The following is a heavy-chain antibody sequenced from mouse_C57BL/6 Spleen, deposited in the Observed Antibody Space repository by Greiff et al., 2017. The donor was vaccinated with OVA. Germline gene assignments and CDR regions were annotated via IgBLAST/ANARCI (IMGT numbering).Heavy chain of an antibody. Sequence: VQLQQPGTELVKPGASVKLSCKASGYTFTSYWMHWVKQRPGQGLEWIGNINPSNGGTNYNEKFKSKATLTVDKSSSTAYMQLSSLTSEDSAVYDCARSSGSSYDGYAMDYWGQGTSVTVSS. CDR2: INPSNGGT. V-gene: IGHV1-53*01. J-gene: IGHJ4*01. D-gene: IGHD1-1*01. CDR1: GYTFTSYW. CDR3: ARSSGSSYDGYAMDY.